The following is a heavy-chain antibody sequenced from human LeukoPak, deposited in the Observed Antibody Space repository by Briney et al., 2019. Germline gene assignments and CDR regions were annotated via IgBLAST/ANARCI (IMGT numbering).Heavy chain of an antibody. D-gene: IGHD6-13*01. V-gene: IGHV1-8*01. CDR2: MTPNSGNT. Sequence: ASVKVSCKASGYTFTSYDINWVRQATGQGLEWMGWMTPNSGNTGYAQKFQGRVTMTRNTSISTAYMELSSLRSEDTAVYYCARPSSRGDLVDPWGQGTLVTVSS. J-gene: IGHJ5*02. CDR3: ARPSSRGDLVDP. CDR1: GYTFTSYD.